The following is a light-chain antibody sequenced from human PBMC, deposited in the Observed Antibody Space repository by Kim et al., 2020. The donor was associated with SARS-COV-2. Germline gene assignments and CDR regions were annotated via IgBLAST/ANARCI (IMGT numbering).Light chain of an antibody. CDR2: DAS. CDR3: QQRSNWYT. CDR1: QGVSSY. V-gene: IGKV3-11*01. J-gene: IGKJ2*01. Sequence: LSSAPGERATLSCWASQGVSSYLAWYQQKPGQSHRLLIYDASNRATGIPARFSGSGSGTDFTLTISSLEPEDFAVYYCQQRSNWYTFGQGTKLEI.